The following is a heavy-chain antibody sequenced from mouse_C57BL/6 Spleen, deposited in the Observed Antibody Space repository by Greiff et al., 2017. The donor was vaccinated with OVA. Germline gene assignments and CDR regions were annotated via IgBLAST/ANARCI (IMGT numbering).Heavy chain of an antibody. D-gene: IGHD2-1*01. CDR2: INPSNGST. CDR3: ARGGGNYLYYAMDY. CDR1: GYTFTSYW. J-gene: IGHJ4*01. Sequence: QVQLQQSGTELVKPGASVKLSCKASGYTFTSYWMHWVKQRPGQGLEWIGNINPSNGSTNYNEKFKRKATLTVDKSSSTAYMQLSSLTSEDSAVYYCARGGGNYLYYAMDYWGQGTSVTVSS. V-gene: IGHV1-53*01.